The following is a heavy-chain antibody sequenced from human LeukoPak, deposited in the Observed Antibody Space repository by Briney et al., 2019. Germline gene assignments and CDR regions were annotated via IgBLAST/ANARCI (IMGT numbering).Heavy chain of an antibody. D-gene: IGHD6-13*01. CDR3: ARDLGGIAAADKADY. J-gene: IGHJ4*02. CDR1: GYTFTSYG. V-gene: IGHV1-18*01. CDR2: ISAYNGNT. Sequence: ASVTVSCMASGYTFTSYGISWVRQAPGQGLERMGWISAYNGNTNYAQKLQGRVTMTTDTSTSTAYMELRSLRSDDTAVYYCARDLGGIAAADKADYWGQGTLVTVSS.